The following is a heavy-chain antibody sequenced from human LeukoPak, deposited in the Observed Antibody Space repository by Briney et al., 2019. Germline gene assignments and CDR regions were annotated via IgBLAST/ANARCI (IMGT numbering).Heavy chain of an antibody. Sequence: ASVKVSCKASGYTFTGYYMHRVRQAPGQGLEWMGWINPNSGGTNYAQKFQGWVTMTRDTSISTAYMELSRLRSDDTAVYYCARDSRDYYYYYGMDVWGQGTTVTVSS. CDR1: GYTFTGYY. CDR3: ARDSRDYYYYYGMDV. J-gene: IGHJ6*02. V-gene: IGHV1-2*04. CDR2: INPNSGGT.